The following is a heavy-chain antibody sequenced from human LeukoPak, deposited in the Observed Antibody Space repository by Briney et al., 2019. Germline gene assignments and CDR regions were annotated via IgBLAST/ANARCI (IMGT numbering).Heavy chain of an antibody. J-gene: IGHJ4*02. CDR1: GFTFSSYW. D-gene: IGHD3-3*01. V-gene: IGHV3-7*01. CDR3: ARRITIFGVAYDY. CDR2: IKQDGSEK. Sequence: GGSLRLSCAASGFTFSSYWMSWVRQAPGKGREWVANIKQDGSEKYYVDSVKGRFTISRDNAKNSLYLQMNSLRAEDTAVYYCARRITIFGVAYDYWGQGTLVTVSS.